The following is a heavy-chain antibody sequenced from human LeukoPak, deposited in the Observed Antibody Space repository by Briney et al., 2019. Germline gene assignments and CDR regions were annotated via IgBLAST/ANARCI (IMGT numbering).Heavy chain of an antibody. V-gene: IGHV3-23*01. Sequence: EGSLRLSCAASGFTFGTYAMTWVRQAPGKGLEWVSGISGSGGSTYYADSVKGRFTISRDNSKNTLHLHMNSLRAEDTAVYYCAKEMAATNAFDYWGQGTLVTVSS. CDR3: AKEMAATNAFDY. CDR1: GFTFGTYA. CDR2: ISGSGGST. J-gene: IGHJ4*02. D-gene: IGHD5-24*01.